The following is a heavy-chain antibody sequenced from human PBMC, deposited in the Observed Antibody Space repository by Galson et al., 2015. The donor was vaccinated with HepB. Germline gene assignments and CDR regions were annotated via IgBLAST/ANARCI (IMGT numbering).Heavy chain of an antibody. CDR2: IWYDGSNK. D-gene: IGHD6-6*01. CDR3: ARDRGGAARLHPCWFDP. V-gene: IGHV3-33*01. CDR1: GFTLSSYG. J-gene: IGHJ5*02. Sequence: SLRISCAASGFTLSSYGMHWVRQAPGKGLEWVAVIWYDGSNKYYADSVKGRFTISRDNSKNTLYLQMNSLRAEDTAVYYCARDRGGAARLHPCWFDPWGQGTLVTVSS.